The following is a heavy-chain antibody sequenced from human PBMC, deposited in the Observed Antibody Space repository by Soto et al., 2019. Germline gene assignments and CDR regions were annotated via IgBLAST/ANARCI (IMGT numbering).Heavy chain of an antibody. J-gene: IGHJ4*02. CDR1: GFSISTYG. CDR2: FSGSSGNT. V-gene: IGHV3-23*01. D-gene: IGHD1-1*01. Sequence: GGSLRLSCAASGFSISTYGVTWVRQAPGKGLEWVSGFSGSSGNTYYADSVKGRFTISRDNSKNTVYLQMNSLRAEDTAVYYCARWNGYGDSWGQGTLVTVAA. CDR3: ARWNGYGDS.